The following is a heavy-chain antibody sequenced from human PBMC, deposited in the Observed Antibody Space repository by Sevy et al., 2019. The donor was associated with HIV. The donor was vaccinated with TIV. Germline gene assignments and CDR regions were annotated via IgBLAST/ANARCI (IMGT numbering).Heavy chain of an antibody. CDR2: ISCDGSNK. J-gene: IGHJ4*02. CDR3: ARENAVVVVAAAGDY. Sequence: GGSLRLSCAASGFTFSSYAMHWVRQAPGKGLEWVAVISCDGSNKYYAHSVKGRFTISRDNSKNTLYLQMNSLRAEDTAVYYCARENAVVVVAAAGDYWGQGTLVTVSS. CDR1: GFTFSSYA. V-gene: IGHV3-30-3*01. D-gene: IGHD2-15*01.